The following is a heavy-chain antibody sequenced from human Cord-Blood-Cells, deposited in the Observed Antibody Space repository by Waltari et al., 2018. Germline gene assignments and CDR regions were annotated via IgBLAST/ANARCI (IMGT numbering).Heavy chain of an antibody. Sequence: QVQLVQSGAEVKKPGASVKVSCTVSGYTLPQLSMHWVRLATGQGLEWMGGFDPEDGETSYAQKFQGRVTMTEDTSTDTAYMELSSLRSEDTAVYYCATVGGYCSSTSCYRDAFDIWGQGTMVTVSS. CDR2: FDPEDGET. J-gene: IGHJ3*02. V-gene: IGHV1-24*01. CDR3: ATVGGYCSSTSCYRDAFDI. D-gene: IGHD2-2*01. CDR1: GYTLPQLS.